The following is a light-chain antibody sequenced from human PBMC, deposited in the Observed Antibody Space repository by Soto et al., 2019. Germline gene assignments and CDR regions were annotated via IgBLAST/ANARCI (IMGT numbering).Light chain of an antibody. CDR3: QQYNNWPPIT. V-gene: IGKV3-15*01. CDR2: GAS. Sequence: EIVMTQSPATLSVSPGERATLSCRASQSVGSNLAWYQQKPGQAPRLLIYGASTGATGIPARFSGSGSGTEFTLTNSSLQSEDFAVYSCQQYNNWPPITFGQGTRLEIK. CDR1: QSVGSN. J-gene: IGKJ5*01.